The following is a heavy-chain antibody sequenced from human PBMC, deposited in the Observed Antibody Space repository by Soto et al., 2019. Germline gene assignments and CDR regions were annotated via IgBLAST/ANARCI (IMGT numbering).Heavy chain of an antibody. V-gene: IGHV4-61*01. CDR1: GGFVSSASYF. J-gene: IGHJ5*02. D-gene: IGHD2-15*01. Sequence: QVQLQESGPGLVKPSETLSLTCTVSGGFVSSASYFWSWIRQPPGKEMEFIASLYYTGTTDYSPSLKSRASISLDTSKNQFSLNLSSVTTADTAIYYCARMRCVEVTYCVDPWGQGILVTVS. CDR2: LYYTGTT. CDR3: ARMRCVEVTYCVDP.